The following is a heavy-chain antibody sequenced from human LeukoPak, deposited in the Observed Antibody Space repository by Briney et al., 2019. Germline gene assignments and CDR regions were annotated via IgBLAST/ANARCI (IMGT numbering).Heavy chain of an antibody. CDR1: GGSISSSSYY. Sequence: SETLSLTCTVSGGSISSSSYYWGWIRQPPGKGLEWIGSIYYSGSTYYNLSLKSRVTISVDTSKNQFSLKLSSVTAADTAVYYCARHHYYGSGSIDYWGQGTLVTVPS. J-gene: IGHJ4*02. V-gene: IGHV4-39*07. D-gene: IGHD3-10*01. CDR2: IYYSGST. CDR3: ARHHYYGSGSIDY.